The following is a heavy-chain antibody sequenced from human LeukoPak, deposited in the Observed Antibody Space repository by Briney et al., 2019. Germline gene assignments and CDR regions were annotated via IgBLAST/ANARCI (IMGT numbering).Heavy chain of an antibody. D-gene: IGHD5-18*01. J-gene: IGHJ4*02. V-gene: IGHV3-66*01. CDR3: AKERSVDTTLVYC. Sequence: GGSLRLSCAASGFTVSSNYMSWVRQAPGKGLEWVSVIYSGGSTYYADSVKGRFTISRDNSKNTLYLQMNSLRAEDTAVYYCAKERSVDTTLVYCWGQGTLVTVSS. CDR1: GFTVSSNY. CDR2: IYSGGST.